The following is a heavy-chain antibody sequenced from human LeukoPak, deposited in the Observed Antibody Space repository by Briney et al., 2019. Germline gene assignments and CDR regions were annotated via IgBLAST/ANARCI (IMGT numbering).Heavy chain of an antibody. CDR3: TIASSAYYYDFDL. J-gene: IGHJ4*02. D-gene: IGHD3-22*01. CDR2: ISSGSSII. Sequence: GGSLRLSCAVSGFTFGTYSMNWVRQAPGKGLEWVSYISSGSSIIHYADSVKGRFTISRDNAKNSLYLQINSLRDEDTAVYYCTIASSAYYYDFDLWGQGTLVTVSS. V-gene: IGHV3-48*02. CDR1: GFTFGTYS.